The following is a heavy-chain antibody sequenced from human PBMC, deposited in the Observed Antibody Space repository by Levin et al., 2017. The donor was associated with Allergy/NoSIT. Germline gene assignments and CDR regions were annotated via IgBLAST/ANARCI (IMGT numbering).Heavy chain of an antibody. V-gene: IGHV3-23*01. J-gene: IGHJ3*02. CDR1: GFTFSSYA. Sequence: LSLTCAASGFTFSSYAMSWVRQAPGKGLEWVSAISGSGGSTYYADSVKGRFTISRDNSKNTLYLQMNSLRAEDTAVYYCAKALLWFGELSDAFDIWGQGTMVTVSS. D-gene: IGHD3-10*01. CDR2: ISGSGGST. CDR3: AKALLWFGELSDAFDI.